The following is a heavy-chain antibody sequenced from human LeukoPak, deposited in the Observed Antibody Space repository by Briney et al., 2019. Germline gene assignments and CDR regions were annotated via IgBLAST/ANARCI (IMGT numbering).Heavy chain of an antibody. V-gene: IGHV3-66*01. D-gene: IGHD3-16*01. J-gene: IGHJ6*02. CDR3: ARERGWGASYYYGMDV. Sequence: PGGSLRLSCAASGFTVSSNYRSWVRQAPGKGLEWVSVICCEDTSYYTDSVKDRFIISRDNSENSLYLQMHSMRAEDTAVYYCARERGWGASYYYGMDVWGQGTTVTVSS. CDR1: GFTVSSNY. CDR2: ICCEDTS.